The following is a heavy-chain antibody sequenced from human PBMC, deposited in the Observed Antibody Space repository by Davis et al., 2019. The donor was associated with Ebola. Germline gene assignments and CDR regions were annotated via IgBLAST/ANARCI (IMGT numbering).Heavy chain of an antibody. Sequence: LRLSCTVSGGSISSGDYYWSWIRQPPGKGLEWIGYIYYSGSTYYNPSLKSRVTISVDTSKNQFSLKLSSVTAADTAVYYCARVIASHNYGDFYYYYYGMDVWGKGTTVTVSS. V-gene: IGHV4-30-4*01. J-gene: IGHJ6*04. CDR1: GGSISSGDYY. D-gene: IGHD4-17*01. CDR3: ARVIASHNYGDFYYYYYGMDV. CDR2: IYYSGST.